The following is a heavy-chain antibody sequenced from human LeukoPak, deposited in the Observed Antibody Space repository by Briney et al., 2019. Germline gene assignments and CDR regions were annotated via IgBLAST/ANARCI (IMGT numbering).Heavy chain of an antibody. Sequence: PSETLSLTCTVSGGSISSYYWSWIRQPPGKGLEWIGYIYYNGSTNYNPPLKSRVHISLETSKNQFSLKLSSVTAADTAVYYCARHDGSSWYYAFDVWGQGTMVTVSS. CDR3: ARHDGSSWYYAFDV. CDR2: IYYNGST. CDR1: GGSISSYY. D-gene: IGHD6-13*01. J-gene: IGHJ3*01. V-gene: IGHV4-59*08.